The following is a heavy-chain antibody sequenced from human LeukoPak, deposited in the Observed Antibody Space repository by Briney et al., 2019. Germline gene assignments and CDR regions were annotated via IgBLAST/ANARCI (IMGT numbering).Heavy chain of an antibody. CDR3: AKDGTWIQLWFDY. J-gene: IGHJ5*01. D-gene: IGHD5-18*01. CDR1: GFTFSSYA. Sequence: RGSLRLSCAASGFTFSSYAMSWVRQAPGKGLEWVSAISGSGGSTYYADSVNGRFTISRDNSKNTLYLQINSLRAEDTAVYYCAKDGTWIQLWFDYWGQEPRITVSS. CDR2: ISGSGGST. V-gene: IGHV3-23*01.